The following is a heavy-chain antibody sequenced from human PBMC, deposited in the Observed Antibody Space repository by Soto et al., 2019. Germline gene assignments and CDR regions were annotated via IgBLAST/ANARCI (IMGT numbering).Heavy chain of an antibody. V-gene: IGHV1-69*12. CDR1: GGTFSSYA. Sequence: QVQLVQSGAEVKKPGSSVKVSCKASGGTFSSYAISWVRQAPGQGLEWMGGIIPIFRTADYAQKFQGRVTITADESTSTAYMEVSSLRSEDTAVYYCATHTVVTPGNYYYGMDVWGQGTTVTVS. D-gene: IGHD2-21*02. J-gene: IGHJ6*02. CDR2: IIPIFRTA. CDR3: ATHTVVTPGNYYYGMDV.